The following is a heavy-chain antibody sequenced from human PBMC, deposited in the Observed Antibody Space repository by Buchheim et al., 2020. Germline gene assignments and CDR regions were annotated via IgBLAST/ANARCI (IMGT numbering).Heavy chain of an antibody. V-gene: IGHV3-74*01. Sequence: EVQLVESGGGLVQPGGSLRLSCSAPGFPFSIYWMHWVRQAPGKGLAWASHINREGTTTNYADSVRGRFTLSRDNGKNTLYLQMNNLRAEDTAVYYCVRDMYGSGDYWGQGTL. CDR2: INREGTTT. D-gene: IGHD3-10*01. CDR3: VRDMYGSGDY. CDR1: GFPFSIYW. J-gene: IGHJ4*02.